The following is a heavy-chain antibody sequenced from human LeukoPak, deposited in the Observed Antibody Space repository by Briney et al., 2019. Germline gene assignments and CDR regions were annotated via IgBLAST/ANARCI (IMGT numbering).Heavy chain of an antibody. J-gene: IGHJ4*02. CDR2: INPNSGGT. CDR1: GYTFTGYY. V-gene: IGHV1-2*04. D-gene: IGHD6-19*01. CDR3: ARAGFGIAVAAH. Sequence: ASVKVSCKASGYTFTGYYMHWVQPAPGQGLEWMGWINPNSGGTNYAQKFQGWVTMTRDTSISTAYMELSRLRSDDTAVYYCARAGFGIAVAAHWGQGTLVTVSS.